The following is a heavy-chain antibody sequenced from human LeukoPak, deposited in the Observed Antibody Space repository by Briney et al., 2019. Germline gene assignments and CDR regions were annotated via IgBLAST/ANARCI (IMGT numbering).Heavy chain of an antibody. Sequence: SETLSLTCTVSGASVTTSYWSWLRQPPGKAPEWIGYIYYSGSPIYSPSLNSRVTISLDTSKNQFSLKLSSVTAADTAVYYCAREGYGSRSRDNWLDPWGQGTLVTVSS. J-gene: IGHJ5*02. CDR2: IYYSGSP. CDR1: GASVTTSY. CDR3: AREGYGSRSRDNWLDP. D-gene: IGHD3-10*01. V-gene: IGHV4-59*02.